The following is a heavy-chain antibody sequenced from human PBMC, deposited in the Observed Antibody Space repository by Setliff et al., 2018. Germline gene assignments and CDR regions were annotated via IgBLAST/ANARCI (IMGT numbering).Heavy chain of an antibody. V-gene: IGHV3-7*01. D-gene: IGHD3-3*01. Sequence: GGSLRLSCAASGFTFSSRWMAWVRQAPGKGLEWVANINQGGGDQFYVDSVRGRFIIPRDNAKNSLYLHMNSLRADDTAVYYCSRDVYDFRTGQADPWGQGTLVTVSS. CDR2: INQGGGDQ. J-gene: IGHJ5*02. CDR3: SRDVYDFRTGQADP. CDR1: GFTFSSRW.